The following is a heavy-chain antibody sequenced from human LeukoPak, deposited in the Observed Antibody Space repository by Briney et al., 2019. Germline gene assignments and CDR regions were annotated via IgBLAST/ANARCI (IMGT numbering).Heavy chain of an antibody. J-gene: IGHJ4*02. V-gene: IGHV4-4*08. D-gene: IGHD4-17*01. CDR1: GVSISGFY. CDR3: ARRRGSFGEGEFDY. CDR2: SHTGGSI. Sequence: SETLSLTCTVSGVSISGFYWKWIRQPPRKGLEWVGYSHTGGSISSNPSLNSRVAFSMDTSKNQVSLRLNSVTATDTAVYYCARRRGSFGEGEFDYWGQGIPVTVST.